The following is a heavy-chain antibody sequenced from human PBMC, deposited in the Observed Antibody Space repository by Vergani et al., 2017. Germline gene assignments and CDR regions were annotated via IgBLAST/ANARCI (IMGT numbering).Heavy chain of an antibody. J-gene: IGHJ5*02. CDR2: ISAYNGNT. D-gene: IGHD2-2*01. Sequence: QVQLVQSGAVVKKPGASVKVSCKASGYTFTSYGISWVRQAPGQGLEWMGWISAYNGNTNYAQKLQGRVTMTTDTSTSTAYMELRSLRSDDTAVYYCARGGRYCSSTSCSNAATNQFDPWGQGTLVTVSS. V-gene: IGHV1-18*01. CDR1: GYTFTSYG. CDR3: ARGGRYCSSTSCSNAATNQFDP.